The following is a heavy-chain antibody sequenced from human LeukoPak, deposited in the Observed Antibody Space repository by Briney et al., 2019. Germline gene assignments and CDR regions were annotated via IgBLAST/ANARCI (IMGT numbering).Heavy chain of an antibody. Sequence: PSETLSLTCAVYGGSFNSYYWNWIRQPPGKGLEWIGSIYYSGSTDYNPSLKSQVTMSVDTSKSQFSLKVNSVTAADTAVYYCARRDRYSSGQFDHWGQGTLVTVSS. CDR3: ARRDRYSSGQFDH. CDR1: GGSFNSYY. J-gene: IGHJ4*02. D-gene: IGHD5-18*01. V-gene: IGHV4-59*04. CDR2: IYYSGST.